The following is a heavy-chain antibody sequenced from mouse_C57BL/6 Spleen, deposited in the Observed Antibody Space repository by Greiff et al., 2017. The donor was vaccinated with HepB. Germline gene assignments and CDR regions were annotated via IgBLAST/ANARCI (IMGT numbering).Heavy chain of an antibody. J-gene: IGHJ3*01. CDR3: VVDYQAWFAY. CDR2: IRSKSSNYAT. CDR1: GFTFNTYA. Sequence: EAGGGLVQPKGSLKLSCAASGFTFNTYAMHWVRQGPGKGLEWVARIRSKSSNYATYYADSVKDRFTISKDDSQSMLYLQMNNLKTEDKSMYYCVVDYQAWFAYWGQGTLVTVSA. D-gene: IGHD2-4*01. V-gene: IGHV10-3*01.